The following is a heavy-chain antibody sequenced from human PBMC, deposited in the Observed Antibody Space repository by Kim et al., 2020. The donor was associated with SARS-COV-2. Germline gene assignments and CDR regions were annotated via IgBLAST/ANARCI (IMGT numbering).Heavy chain of an antibody. D-gene: IGHD1-26*01. CDR2: IWYDGSNK. CDR1: GFTFSSYG. Sequence: GGSLRLSCAASGFTFSSYGMHWVRQAPGKGLEWVAVIWYDGSNKYYADSVKGRFTISRDNSKNTLYLQMNSLRAEDTAVYYCAKDLGWVRGSYSGDYYYYGMDVWGQGTTVTVSS. V-gene: IGHV3-33*06. J-gene: IGHJ6*02. CDR3: AKDLGWVRGSYSGDYYYYGMDV.